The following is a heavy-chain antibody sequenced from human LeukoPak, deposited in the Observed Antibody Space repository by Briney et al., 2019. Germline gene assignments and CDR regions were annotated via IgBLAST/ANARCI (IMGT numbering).Heavy chain of an antibody. V-gene: IGHV4-61*02. CDR3: ARDLWFGAGRAFDI. CDR2: IYTSGST. D-gene: IGHD3-10*01. CDR1: GGSISSGSYY. J-gene: IGHJ3*02. Sequence: SETLSLTCTVSGGSISSGSYYWSWIRQPAGKGLEWIGRIYTSGSTNYNPSLKSRVTISIDTSKNHFSLKLSSVTAADTAVYYCARDLWFGAGRAFDIRGQGTMVTVSS.